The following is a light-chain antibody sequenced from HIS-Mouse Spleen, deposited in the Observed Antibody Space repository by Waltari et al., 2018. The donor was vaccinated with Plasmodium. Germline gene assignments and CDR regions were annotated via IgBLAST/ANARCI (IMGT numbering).Light chain of an antibody. V-gene: IGKV3-15*01. Sequence: LVMTQSPTTLSVSPGESTPPSCRASQSVSSNLAWYQQKPGQAPRLLIYGASTRATGIPARFSGSGSGTEFTLTISSLQSEDFAVYYCQQYNNWSFTFGPGTKVDIK. CDR2: GAS. J-gene: IGKJ3*01. CDR1: QSVSSN. CDR3: QQYNNWSFT.